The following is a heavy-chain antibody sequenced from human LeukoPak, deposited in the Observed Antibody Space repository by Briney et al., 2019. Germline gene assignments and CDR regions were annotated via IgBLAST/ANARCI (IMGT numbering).Heavy chain of an antibody. CDR3: ARDLEYHTSGGFDY. CDR2: IYSGGST. V-gene: IGHV3-66*02. CDR1: GFTFSSYA. D-gene: IGHD2-15*01. Sequence: PGGSLRLSCAASGFTFSSYAMSWVRQAPGKGLEWVSIIYSGGSTYYADSVKGRFTISRDNSKNTLYLQMNSLRAEDTALYYCARDLEYHTSGGFDYWGQGTLVTVSS. J-gene: IGHJ4*02.